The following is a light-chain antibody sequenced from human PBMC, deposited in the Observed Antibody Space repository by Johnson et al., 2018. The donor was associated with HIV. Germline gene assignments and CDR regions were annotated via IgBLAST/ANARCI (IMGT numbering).Light chain of an antibody. CDR1: RSNIGNNY. CDR3: GTWDSSLSAGGV. Sequence: QSVLTQPPSVSVAPGQKVTISCSGSRSNIGNNYVSWYQQLPGTAPKLLIYDNNKRPSEIPDRFSGSKSGTSATLGITGLQTGDEADYYCGTWDSSLSAGGVFGTGTKVIVL. J-gene: IGLJ1*01. CDR2: DNN. V-gene: IGLV1-51*01.